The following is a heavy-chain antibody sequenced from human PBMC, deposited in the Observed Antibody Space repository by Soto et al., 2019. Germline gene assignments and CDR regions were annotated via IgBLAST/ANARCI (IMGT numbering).Heavy chain of an antibody. Sequence: SETLSLTCTVSGGSISSYYWSWIRQPPGKGLEWIGEINHSGSTNYNPSLKSRVTISVDTSKNQFSLKLSSVTAADTAVYYCARGRYYGSGPVSYWGQGTLVTVSS. CDR1: GGSISSYY. CDR2: INHSGST. V-gene: IGHV4-34*01. J-gene: IGHJ4*02. CDR3: ARGRYYGSGPVSY. D-gene: IGHD3-10*01.